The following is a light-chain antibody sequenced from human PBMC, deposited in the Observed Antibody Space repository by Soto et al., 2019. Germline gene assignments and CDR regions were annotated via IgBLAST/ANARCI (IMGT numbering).Light chain of an antibody. J-gene: IGLJ2*01. Sequence: QSALTQPASVSGSPGQSITISCTGTSSDIGGYNYVSWYQQHPDKVPKLMIYEVSNRPSGVSNRFSGSKSGNTASLTISGLQAEDEADYYCSSYTTSSTLAVVFGGGTKVTVL. CDR1: SSDIGGYNY. V-gene: IGLV2-14*01. CDR3: SSYTTSSTLAVV. CDR2: EVS.